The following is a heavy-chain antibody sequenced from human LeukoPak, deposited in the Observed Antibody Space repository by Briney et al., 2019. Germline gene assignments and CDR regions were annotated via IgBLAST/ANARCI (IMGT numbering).Heavy chain of an antibody. J-gene: IGHJ4*02. Sequence: GASVKVSCKASGYTFTSYGISWVRQAPGQGLEWMGWISAYNGNTNYAQKLQGRVTMTTDTSTSTAYMELRSLRSDDTAVYYCARWVYIAAAGTPTSKFDFWGQGTLVTVSS. CDR2: ISAYNGNT. CDR1: GYTFTSYG. V-gene: IGHV1-18*01. CDR3: ARWVYIAAAGTPTSKFDF. D-gene: IGHD6-13*01.